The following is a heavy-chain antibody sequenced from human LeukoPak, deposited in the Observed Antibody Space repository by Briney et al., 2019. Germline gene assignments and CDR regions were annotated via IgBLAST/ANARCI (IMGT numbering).Heavy chain of an antibody. CDR2: ISSSSSYI. CDR3: ARVEELAFDY. D-gene: IGHD1-26*01. J-gene: IGHJ4*02. Sequence: GGSLRLSCAASGFTFSSYSMNWVRQAPGKGLEWVSSISSSSSYIYYADSVKGRFTISRDNAKNTLYLQMNSLRAEDTAVYYCARVEELAFDYWGQGTLVTVSS. V-gene: IGHV3-21*01. CDR1: GFTFSSYS.